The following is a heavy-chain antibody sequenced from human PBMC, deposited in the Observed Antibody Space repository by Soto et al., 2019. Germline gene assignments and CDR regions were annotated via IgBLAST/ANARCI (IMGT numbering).Heavy chain of an antibody. D-gene: IGHD3-22*01. CDR1: GFSFSTYA. J-gene: IGHJ4*02. V-gene: IGHV3-23*01. CDR3: AKSPFVLTTYYFDLVYFDY. CDR2: ISAGGGNT. Sequence: EVQLLESGGGLVQPGGSLRLSCAASGFSFSTYAMSWVRQAPGKGLEWVSTISAGGGNTYYSDSVKGRFTISRDDSKNTEYLQMNRLRAGDTAVYYCAKSPFVLTTYYFDLVYFDYWGLGTMVTVSS.